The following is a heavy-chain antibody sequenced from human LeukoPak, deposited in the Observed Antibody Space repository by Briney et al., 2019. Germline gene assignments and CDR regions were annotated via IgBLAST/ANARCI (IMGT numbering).Heavy chain of an antibody. CDR2: IYTSGST. V-gene: IGHV4-4*07. J-gene: IGHJ5*02. CDR1: GGSISSYY. CDR3: ARFYGSGSNNWFDP. Sequence: SETLSLTCTASGGSISSYYWSWIRQPAGKGLEWIGRIYTSGSTNYNPSLKSRVTMSVDTSKNQFSLKLSSVTAADTAVYYCARFYGSGSNNWFDPWGQGTLVTVSS. D-gene: IGHD3-10*01.